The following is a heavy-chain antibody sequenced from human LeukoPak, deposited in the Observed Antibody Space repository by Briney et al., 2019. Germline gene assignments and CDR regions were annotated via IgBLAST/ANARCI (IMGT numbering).Heavy chain of an antibody. CDR2: IYYSGTT. CDR3: ARVPNYYDSSGYPDV. Sequence: PSETLSLTCTVSGGSISIYYWSWIRQPPGKGLEWIGHIYYSGTTNNNPSLKSRVTISVDTSKNQFSLKLSSVTAADTAVYYCARVPNYYDSSGYPDVWGQGTTVTVSS. J-gene: IGHJ6*02. D-gene: IGHD3-22*01. V-gene: IGHV4-59*01. CDR1: GGSISIYY.